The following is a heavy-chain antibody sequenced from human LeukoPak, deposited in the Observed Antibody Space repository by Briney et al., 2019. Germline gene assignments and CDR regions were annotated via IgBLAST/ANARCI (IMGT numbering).Heavy chain of an antibody. CDR1: GGSFSGYY. Sequence: SETLSLTCAVYGGSFSGYYWSWIRQPPGKGLEWIGEINHSGSTNYNPSLKSRVTISVDTSKNQFSLKLSSVTAADTAVYYCARGLEDFWSGYYTMGYWDDWGQGTLVTVSS. CDR2: INHSGST. CDR3: ARGLEDFWSGYYTMGYWDD. J-gene: IGHJ4*02. V-gene: IGHV4-34*01. D-gene: IGHD3-3*01.